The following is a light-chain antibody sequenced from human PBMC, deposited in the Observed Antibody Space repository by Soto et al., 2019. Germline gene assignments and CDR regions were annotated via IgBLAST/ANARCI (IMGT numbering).Light chain of an antibody. V-gene: IGKV3-15*01. CDR1: QSVSSK. J-gene: IGKJ1*01. Sequence: EIVMTQSPATLSVSPGERATLSCRASQSVSSKLAWYQQKPGQAPRLLIYRASTRATNIPARFSGSGSGTEFTLTISSLQSEDFAVYYCQQYNNWPPATFGQRTKVDIK. CDR3: QQYNNWPPAT. CDR2: RAS.